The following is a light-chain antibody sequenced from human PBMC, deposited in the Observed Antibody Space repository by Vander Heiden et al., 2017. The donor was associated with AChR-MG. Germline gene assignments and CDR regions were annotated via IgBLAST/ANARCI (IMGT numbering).Light chain of an antibody. Sequence: VMTQSPATLSVSLGESATLSCRSSHSVITNLAWYQHIPGQAPRLLIYGPSTRATGVPARFSGTGFGTEFTLTISNLQSEDVAVYYCQQYNNWPRTFGGGTKVEIK. V-gene: IGKV3-15*01. CDR2: GPS. CDR3: QQYNNWPRT. CDR1: HSVITN. J-gene: IGKJ4*01.